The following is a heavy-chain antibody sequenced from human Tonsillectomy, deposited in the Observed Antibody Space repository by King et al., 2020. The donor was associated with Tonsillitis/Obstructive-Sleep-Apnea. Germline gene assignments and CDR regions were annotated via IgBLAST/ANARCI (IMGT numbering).Heavy chain of an antibody. J-gene: IGHJ6*03. CDR2: INHSGST. Sequence: VQLQQWGAGLLKPSETLSLTCAVYGGSFSGYYWSWIRQPPGQGLEWIGEINHSGSTNYNPSLKSRVTISVDTSKNQFSLKLSSVTAADTAVYYCARGDIVVVQSSLAGYYYYYMDVWGKGTTVTVSS. D-gene: IGHD2-15*01. CDR1: GGSFSGYY. CDR3: ARGDIVVVQSSLAGYYYYYMDV. V-gene: IGHV4-34*01.